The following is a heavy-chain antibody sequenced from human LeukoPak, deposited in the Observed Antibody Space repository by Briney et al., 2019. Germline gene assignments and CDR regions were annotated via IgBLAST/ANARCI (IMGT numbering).Heavy chain of an antibody. V-gene: IGHV4-39*07. CDR2: IYYAGST. D-gene: IGHD6-6*01. Sequence: SETLSLTCTVSSGSISSSSYYWGWIRQPPGKGLEWIGSIYYAGSTYYSPALKSRVTISVDTSKNQFSLKLSSVTAADTAVYYCARASAAARYYKTNRYYYYMDVWGKGTTVTVSS. CDR1: SGSISSSSYY. CDR3: ARASAAARYYKTNRYYYYMDV. J-gene: IGHJ6*03.